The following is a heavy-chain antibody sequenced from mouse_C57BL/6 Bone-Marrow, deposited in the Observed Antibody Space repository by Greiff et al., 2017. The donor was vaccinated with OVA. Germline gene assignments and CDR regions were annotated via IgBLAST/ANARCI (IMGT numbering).Heavy chain of an antibody. CDR3: ATYSNPRRDY. CDR1: GYSITSGYY. V-gene: IGHV3-6*01. Sequence: EVKLMESGPGLVKPSQSLSLTCSVTGYSITSGYYWNWIRQFPGNKLEWMGYISYDGSNNYNPSLKNRISITRDTSKNQFFLKLNSVTTEDTATYYCATYSNPRRDYWGQGTSVTVSS. J-gene: IGHJ4*01. D-gene: IGHD2-5*01. CDR2: ISYDGSN.